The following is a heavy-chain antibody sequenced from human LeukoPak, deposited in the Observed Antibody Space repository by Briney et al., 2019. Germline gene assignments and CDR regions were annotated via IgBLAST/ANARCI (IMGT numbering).Heavy chain of an antibody. Sequence: SETLSLTCTVSGYSISSGYYWGWTRQPPGKGLEWIGWSYHSGSTYYNPSLKSRVTISVDTSKNQFSLKLSSVTAADTAVYYCARGVDDYSNYVSYNWFDPWGQGTLVTVSS. CDR3: ARGVDDYSNYVSYNWFDP. V-gene: IGHV4-38-2*02. D-gene: IGHD4-11*01. J-gene: IGHJ5*02. CDR1: GYSISSGYY. CDR2: SYHSGST.